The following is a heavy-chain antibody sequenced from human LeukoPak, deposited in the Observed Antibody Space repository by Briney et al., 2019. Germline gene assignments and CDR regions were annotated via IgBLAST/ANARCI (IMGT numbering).Heavy chain of an antibody. Sequence: ASVKVSCNASGYTFTSYYMHWVRQAPGQGLEWMGIINPSGGSTSYAQKFQGRVTMTRNMPTSIVSMALSSLRSEDAAVYYCARDCSSTSCYTHAFDIWGQGTMVTVSS. CDR1: GYTFTSYY. V-gene: IGHV1-46*01. CDR2: INPSGGST. J-gene: IGHJ3*02. CDR3: ARDCSSTSCYTHAFDI. D-gene: IGHD2-2*02.